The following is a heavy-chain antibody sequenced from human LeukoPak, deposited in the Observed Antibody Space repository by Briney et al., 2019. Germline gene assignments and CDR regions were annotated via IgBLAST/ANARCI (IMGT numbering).Heavy chain of an antibody. V-gene: IGHV4-59*01. CDR2: IYCSGST. J-gene: IGHJ6*02. CDR1: GGSISSYY. D-gene: IGHD3-10*01. CDR3: ARASITMVRGVLHYYYYYGMDV. Sequence: SETLSLTCTVSGGSISSYYWSWIRQPPGKGLEWIGYIYCSGSTNYNPSLKSRVTISVDTSKNQFSLKLSSVTAADTAVYYCARASITMVRGVLHYYYYYGMDVWGQGTTVTVSS.